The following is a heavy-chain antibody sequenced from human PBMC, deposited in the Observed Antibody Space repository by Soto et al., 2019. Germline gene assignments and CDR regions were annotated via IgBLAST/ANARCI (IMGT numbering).Heavy chain of an antibody. Sequence: SETLSLTCTVSGGSISSGGYYWSWIRQHPGKGLEWIGYIYYSGSTYYNPSLKSRVTISVDTSKNQFSLKLSSVTAADTAVYYCARDWISGGWGYYFDYWGQGTLVTVSS. D-gene: IGHD2-2*03. V-gene: IGHV4-31*03. J-gene: IGHJ4*02. CDR1: GGSISSGGYY. CDR2: IYYSGST. CDR3: ARDWISGGWGYYFDY.